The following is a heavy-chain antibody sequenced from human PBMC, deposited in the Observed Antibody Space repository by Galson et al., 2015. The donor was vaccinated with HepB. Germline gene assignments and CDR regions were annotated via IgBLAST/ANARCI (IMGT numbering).Heavy chain of an antibody. CDR3: AREGGGYCSSTSCTKTRYFDL. CDR1: GFTVSSNY. D-gene: IGHD2-2*01. J-gene: IGHJ2*01. Sequence: SLRLSCAASGFTVSSNYMSWVRQAPGKGLEWVSVIYSGGSTYYADSVKGRFTISRDNSKNTLYLQMNSLRAEDTAVYYCAREGGGYCSSTSCTKTRYFDLWGRGTLVTVSS. V-gene: IGHV3-66*01. CDR2: IYSGGST.